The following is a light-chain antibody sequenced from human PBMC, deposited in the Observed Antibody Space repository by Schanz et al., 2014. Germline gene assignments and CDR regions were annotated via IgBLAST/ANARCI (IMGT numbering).Light chain of an antibody. CDR3: QQRNNWPLT. V-gene: IGKV3D-20*02. J-gene: IGKJ4*01. CDR1: QSVSSNY. CDR2: GAS. Sequence: EIVLTQSPGTLSLSPGERATLSCRASQSVSSNYLVWYQQKPGQAPRLLINGASSRATGIPDRFSGSGSGTDFTLTISRLEPEDFAVYYCQQRNNWPLTFGGGTKVEIK.